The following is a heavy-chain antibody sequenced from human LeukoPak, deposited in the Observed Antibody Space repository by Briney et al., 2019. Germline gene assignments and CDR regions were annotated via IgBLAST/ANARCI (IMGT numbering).Heavy chain of an antibody. Sequence: ASVKVSCKASGGTFSSDAISWVRQAPGQGLEWMGGIIPIFGTANYAQKFQGRVTITTDESTSTASMELRSLRSEDTAVYYCARGYCSSTSCYRTWFAPWGQGTLVTVSS. CDR1: GGTFSSDA. CDR3: ARGYCSSTSCYRTWFAP. CDR2: IIPIFGTA. J-gene: IGHJ5*02. V-gene: IGHV1-69*05. D-gene: IGHD2-2*01.